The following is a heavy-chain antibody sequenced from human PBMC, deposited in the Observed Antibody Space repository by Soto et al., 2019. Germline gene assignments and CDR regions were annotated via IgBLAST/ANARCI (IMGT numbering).Heavy chain of an antibody. V-gene: IGHV3-30-3*01. J-gene: IGHJ6*02. D-gene: IGHD3-10*01. CDR1: GFTFSSYA. Sequence: PGGSLRLSCAASGFTFSSYAMHWVRQAPGKGLEWVAVISYDGSNKYYADSVKGRFTISRDNSKNTLYLQMNSLRAEDTAVYYCARAPSGNYYYYGMDVRGQGTTVTVSS. CDR3: ARAPSGNYYYYGMDV. CDR2: ISYDGSNK.